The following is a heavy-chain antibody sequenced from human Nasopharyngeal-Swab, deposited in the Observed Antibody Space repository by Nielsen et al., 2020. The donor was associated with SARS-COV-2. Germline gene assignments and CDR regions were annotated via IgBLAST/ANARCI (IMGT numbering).Heavy chain of an antibody. CDR3: ARSCRVVTAIRFAFDI. V-gene: IGHV4-34*01. J-gene: IGHJ3*02. D-gene: IGHD2-21*02. CDR2: INHSEST. Sequence: WIRQPPGKGLEWIGEINHSESTNYNPSLKSRVTISVDTSKNQFSLKLSSVTAADTAVYYCARSCRVVTAIRFAFDIWGQGTMVTVSS.